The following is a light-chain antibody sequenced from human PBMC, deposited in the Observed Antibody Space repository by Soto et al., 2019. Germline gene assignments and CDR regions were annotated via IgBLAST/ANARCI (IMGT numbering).Light chain of an antibody. Sequence: EVVRTQWPATLSLAPVERVTLSCRASQGIGSTLAWYQHKPGQTPRLLIYDTSTRATGVPARFSGSRSGTEFTLTINSLQSEDFAVYYCQRYNNWPLTFGGGTKVDIK. J-gene: IGKJ4*01. CDR2: DTS. CDR1: QGIGST. CDR3: QRYNNWPLT. V-gene: IGKV3-15*01.